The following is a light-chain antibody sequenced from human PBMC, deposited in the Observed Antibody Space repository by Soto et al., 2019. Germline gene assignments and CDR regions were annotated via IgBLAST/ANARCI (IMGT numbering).Light chain of an antibody. CDR2: EAS. V-gene: IGKV1-5*01. CDR1: HSISTW. J-gene: IGKJ4*01. CDR3: QEYSRY. Sequence: DIQMTQSPSTLSASVRDKDTITCRARHSISTWLAWYQQKPGKAPKVLISEASNLQSGVPSRFSGSGSGTEFTLTISSLQPDDIGTYYCQEYSRYFGGGTKV.